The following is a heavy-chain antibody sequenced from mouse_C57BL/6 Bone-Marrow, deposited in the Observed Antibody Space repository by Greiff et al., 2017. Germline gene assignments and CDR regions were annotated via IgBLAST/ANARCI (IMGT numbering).Heavy chain of an antibody. CDR3: ARSPPHYYSSSDPGY. D-gene: IGHD1-1*01. CDR1: GYTFTDYY. CDR2: INPYNGGT. Sequence: EVQLQQSGPVLVKPGASVKMSCKASGYTFTDYYMNWVKQSHGKSLEWIGVINPYNGGTSYNQKFKGKATLTADKSSSTAYMELNSLTSEDSAVYYCARSPPHYYSSSDPGYWGQGTTVTVSS. J-gene: IGHJ2*01. V-gene: IGHV1-19*01.